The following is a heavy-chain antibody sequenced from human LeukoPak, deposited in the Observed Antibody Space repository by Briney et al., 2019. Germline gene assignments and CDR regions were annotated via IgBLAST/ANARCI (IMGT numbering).Heavy chain of an antibody. D-gene: IGHD7-27*01. J-gene: IGHJ5*02. CDR3: AKDYNWGRA. CDR1: GFSFSGYA. V-gene: IGHV3-23*01. Sequence: PGGSLRLSCAASGFSFSGYAMNWVRQAPGKGLEWVSAVSGSGGTTYYAESVKGRFTISRDNSKNTLYLQMNSLRAEDTAVYYCAKDYNWGRAWGQGTLVTVSS. CDR2: VSGSGGTT.